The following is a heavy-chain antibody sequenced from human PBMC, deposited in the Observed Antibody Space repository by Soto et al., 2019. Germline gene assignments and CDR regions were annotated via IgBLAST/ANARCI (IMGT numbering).Heavy chain of an antibody. CDR3: ASLYYYDSSGYYRKDAFDI. J-gene: IGHJ3*02. Sequence: ASVKVSCKVSGYTLTELSMHWVRQAPGKGLEWMGGFDPEYGETIYAQKFQGRVTMTADESTNTAYMELSSLRSEDTAVYYCASLYYYDSSGYYRKDAFDIWGQGTMVTVSS. D-gene: IGHD3-22*01. CDR1: GYTLTELS. V-gene: IGHV1-24*01. CDR2: FDPEYGET.